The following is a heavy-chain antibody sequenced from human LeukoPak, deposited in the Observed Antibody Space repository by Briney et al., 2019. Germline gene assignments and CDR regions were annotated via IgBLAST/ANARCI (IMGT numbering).Heavy chain of an antibody. V-gene: IGHV3-23*01. J-gene: IGHJ5*02. D-gene: IGHD4-17*01. CDR1: GFTFSSYA. Sequence: GGSLRLSCAASGFTFSSYAMSWVRQAPGKGLEWVAAISCSGGSTYYADSVKGRFTISRDNSKNTLYLQMNSLRAEDTAVYYCAKGIDYGDYEVFDPWGQGTLVTVSS. CDR2: ISCSGGST. CDR3: AKGIDYGDYEVFDP.